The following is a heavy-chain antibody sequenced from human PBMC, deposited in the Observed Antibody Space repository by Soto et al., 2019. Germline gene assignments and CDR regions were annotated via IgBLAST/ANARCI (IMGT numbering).Heavy chain of an antibody. V-gene: IGHV1-69*12. CDR1: GGTFSSYA. CDR3: AREALTDIYYGSGD. D-gene: IGHD3-10*01. J-gene: IGHJ4*01. Sequence: QVQLVQSGAEVKKPGSSVKVSCNASGGTFSSYAISWVRQAPGQGLEWMGGIIPIFGTANYAQKFQGRVTISVDESTSTDYMEIRSLTSKHTAVYYCAREALTDIYYGSGDLGLVTLVTVSS. CDR2: IIPIFGTA.